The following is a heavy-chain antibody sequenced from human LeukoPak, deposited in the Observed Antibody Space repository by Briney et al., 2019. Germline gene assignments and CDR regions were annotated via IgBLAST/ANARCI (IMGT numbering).Heavy chain of an antibody. V-gene: IGHV3-21*01. CDR2: ISSSSSYI. CDR3: ARGLYVCGYCYHQWWFDP. D-gene: IGHD2-21*02. CDR1: GFTFSSYS. Sequence: GGSLRLSCAASGFTFSSYSMNWVRQAPGKGLEWVSSISSSSSYIYYADSVKGRFTISRDNAKNSLYLQMNSLRAEDTAVYYCARGLYVCGYCYHQWWFDPWGQGTLVTVSS. J-gene: IGHJ5*02.